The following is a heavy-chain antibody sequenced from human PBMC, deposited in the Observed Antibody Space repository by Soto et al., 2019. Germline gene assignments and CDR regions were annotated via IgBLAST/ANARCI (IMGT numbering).Heavy chain of an antibody. D-gene: IGHD3-22*01. CDR1: GFTFSSYS. CDR3: ERANYYYDSSGYYYVAFDI. CDR2: ISSSSSYI. Sequence: PGWSLRLSCAASGFTFSSYSMNWVRHAPGKGLEWVSSISSSSSYIYYADSVKGRFTISRDNAKNSLYLQMNSLRAEDTAVYYFERANYYYDSSGYYYVAFDIWGQRTMVTVSS. V-gene: IGHV3-21*01. J-gene: IGHJ3*02.